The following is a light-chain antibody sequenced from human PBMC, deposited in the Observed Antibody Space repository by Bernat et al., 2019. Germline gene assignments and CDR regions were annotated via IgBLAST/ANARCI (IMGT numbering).Light chain of an antibody. Sequence: DIVVTQSPVSLPVTPGEPASISCRSSQSLLHSNGYNYLDWYLQKPGQSPQLLIYLGSNRASGVPDRFSGSGSGTDFTLKISRVEAEDVGVYYCMQALQTPSFGQGTKVEIK. J-gene: IGKJ1*01. CDR2: LGS. CDR1: QSLLHSNGYNY. CDR3: MQALQTPS. V-gene: IGKV2-28*01.